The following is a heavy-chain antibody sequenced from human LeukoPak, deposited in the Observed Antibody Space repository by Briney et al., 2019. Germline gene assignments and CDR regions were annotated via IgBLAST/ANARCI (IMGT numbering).Heavy chain of an antibody. V-gene: IGHV4-30-4*07. CDR2: IYYTGNT. Sequence: SQTLSLTCAVSGGSISSGGYSWSWIRQPPGKAMEFIAYIYYTGNTYFNPSLKSRVTISVDTSKNQFSLKMSSVTAADTAVYYCARGGGGEWFGTFDYWGQGTLVTVSS. CDR3: ARGGGGEWFGTFDY. J-gene: IGHJ4*02. CDR1: GGSISSGGYS. D-gene: IGHD3-10*01.